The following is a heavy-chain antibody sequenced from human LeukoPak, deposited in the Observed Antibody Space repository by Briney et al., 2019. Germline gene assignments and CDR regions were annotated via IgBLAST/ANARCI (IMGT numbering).Heavy chain of an antibody. Sequence: PGGSLGLSCAASGFTFSSYWMSWVRQAPGKGLEWVANIKQDGSEKYYVDSVKGRFTISRDNAKNSLYLQMNSLRAEDTAVYYCAKEVGRTWIQLWNTGGDYFDYWGQGTLVTVSS. CDR2: IKQDGSEK. CDR3: AKEVGRTWIQLWNTGGDYFDY. CDR1: GFTFSSYW. V-gene: IGHV3-7*01. J-gene: IGHJ4*02. D-gene: IGHD5-18*01.